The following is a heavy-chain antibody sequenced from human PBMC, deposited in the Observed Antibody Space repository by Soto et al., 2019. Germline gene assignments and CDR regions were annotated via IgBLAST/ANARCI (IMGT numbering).Heavy chain of an antibody. Sequence: QVHLVQYGAEVKKPGASVKVSCKASSYTFTSYGITWVRQARGQGLEWMGWISAHNGNTDYAQKLQGRVIVTRDTSTSTAYMELRSLRSDDTAVYYCARGRYGDYWGQGALVTVSS. CDR3: ARGRYGDY. CDR2: ISAHNGNT. D-gene: IGHD1-1*01. J-gene: IGHJ4*02. CDR1: SYTFTSYG. V-gene: IGHV1-18*01.